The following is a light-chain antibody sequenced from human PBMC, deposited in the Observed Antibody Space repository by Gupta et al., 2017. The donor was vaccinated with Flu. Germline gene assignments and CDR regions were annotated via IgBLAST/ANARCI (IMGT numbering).Light chain of an antibody. J-gene: IGKJ5*01. Sequence: VTPGGPASISCRSSQSLLHGNGKNYLDSYLQKPGQSPQVLMYLGSTRSSGVPDTFTGSRSGTDFTLLIDTVEAQDAGIYFCRQALQTPHTFGQGTRLEIK. CDR3: RQALQTPHT. CDR2: LGS. CDR1: QSLLHGNGKNY. V-gene: IGKV2-28*01.